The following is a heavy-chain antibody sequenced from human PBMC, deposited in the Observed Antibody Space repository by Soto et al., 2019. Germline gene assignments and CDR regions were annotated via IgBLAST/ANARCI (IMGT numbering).Heavy chain of an antibody. CDR3: ARQKGETYGSGGRCYSDYYGLDV. J-gene: IGHJ6*02. Sequence: QVQLQESGPGLVKPSETLSLTCTVSGGSITSDYWSWIRQPPGQGLEWIGHVYYSGNTNYNPSHKGRATISVDRSKNNFSLNLSSMTAADTAVYYCARQKGETYGSGGRCYSDYYGLDVWGQGTTVTVSS. CDR2: VYYSGNT. CDR1: GGSITSDY. V-gene: IGHV4-59*08. D-gene: IGHD2-15*01.